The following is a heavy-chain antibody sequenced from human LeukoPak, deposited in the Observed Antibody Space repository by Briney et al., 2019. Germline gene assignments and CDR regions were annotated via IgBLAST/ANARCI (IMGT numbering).Heavy chain of an antibody. CDR3: ARDLTTMIVVVSPGAFDI. V-gene: IGHV4-39*07. CDR2: IYYSGST. Sequence: SETLSLTCTVSGGSISSSSYYWGWIRQPPGKGLEWIGSIYYSGSTYYNPSLKSRVTISVDTSKNHFSLMLTSVTAADTAVYYCARDLTTMIVVVSPGAFDIWGQGTMVTVSS. D-gene: IGHD3-22*01. CDR1: GGSISSSSYY. J-gene: IGHJ3*02.